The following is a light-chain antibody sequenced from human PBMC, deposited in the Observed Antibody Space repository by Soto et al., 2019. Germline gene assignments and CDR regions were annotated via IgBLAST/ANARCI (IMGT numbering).Light chain of an antibody. CDR3: NSYAGSNSFV. Sequence: QSALTQPPSASGSPGQSVTISCTGTSSDVGGYNYVSWYQQHPGKAPKLVIFEVNKRPSGVPDRFSGSKSGNTASLTVSGLQTEDEADYNCNSYAGSNSFVFGTGTKLTVL. CDR1: SSDVGGYNY. J-gene: IGLJ1*01. V-gene: IGLV2-8*01. CDR2: EVN.